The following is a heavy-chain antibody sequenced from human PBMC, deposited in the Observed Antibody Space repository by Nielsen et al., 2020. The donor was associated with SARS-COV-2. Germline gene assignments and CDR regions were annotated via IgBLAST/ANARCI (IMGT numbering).Heavy chain of an antibody. CDR3: ARGHLVVVPSPILGLGPFFYSFYLDV. CDR2: VSHSGST. Sequence: SETLSLTCAVSGGSVSSNDWWTWVRQSPGQGLEWSGEVSHSGSTNYSPSLKSRVTLSMDKSRRQFSLRLASVSAADTAVYFCARGHLVVVPSPILGLGPFFYSFYLDVWGKGTTVIVSS. D-gene: IGHD2-2*02. CDR1: GGSVSSNDW. V-gene: IGHV4-4*02. J-gene: IGHJ6*03.